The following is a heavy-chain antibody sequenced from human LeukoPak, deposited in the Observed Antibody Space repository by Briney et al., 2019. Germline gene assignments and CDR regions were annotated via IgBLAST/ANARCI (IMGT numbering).Heavy chain of an antibody. CDR3: ARVATYYYDSSGRGGAFDI. CDR1: GGSISSGGYS. V-gene: IGHV4-30-2*01. CDR2: IYHSGST. J-gene: IGHJ3*02. D-gene: IGHD3-22*01. Sequence: SQTLSLTCAVSGGSISSGGYSWSWIRQPPGKGLEWIGYIYHSGSTYYNPSLKSRVTISVDRSKNQFSLKLSSVTAADTAVYYCARVATYYYDSSGRGGAFDIWGQGTMVTVSS.